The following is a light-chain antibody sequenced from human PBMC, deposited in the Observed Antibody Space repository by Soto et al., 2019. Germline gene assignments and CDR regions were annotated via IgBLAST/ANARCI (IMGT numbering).Light chain of an antibody. J-gene: IGKJ1*01. Sequence: EIVLTQSPGTLSLSPGEIATLYFSASQSVSSSYLAWYQQKPGQAPRLLIYGASSRATGIPDRFSGSGSGTDFTLTISSLQSEDFAVYYCQQYNNWPPWTFGQGTKVDIK. CDR3: QQYNNWPPWT. CDR1: QSVSSSY. CDR2: GAS. V-gene: IGKV3-20*01.